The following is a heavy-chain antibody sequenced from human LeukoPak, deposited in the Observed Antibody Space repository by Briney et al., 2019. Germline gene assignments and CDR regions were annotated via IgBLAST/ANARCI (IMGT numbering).Heavy chain of an antibody. CDR1: GFIFSNYA. J-gene: IGHJ4*02. D-gene: IGHD3-3*01. CDR3: AKDGPGVAVILPAFDY. Sequence: GGSLRLSCAASGFIFSNYAMSWVRQAPGKGLEWVSAISATGISTYYADSVKGRFTISRANSDNTVFLQVNSLRAEDTAVYYCAKDGPGVAVILPAFDYWGKGILVTVSS. CDR2: ISATGIST. V-gene: IGHV3-23*01.